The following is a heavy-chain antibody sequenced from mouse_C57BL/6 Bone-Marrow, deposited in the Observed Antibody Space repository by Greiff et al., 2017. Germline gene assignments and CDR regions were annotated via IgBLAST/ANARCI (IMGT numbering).Heavy chain of an antibody. CDR2: INPSSGYT. Sequence: QVQLQQSGAELARPGASVKMSCKASGYTFTSYTMHWVKQRPGQGLEWIGYINPSSGYTKYNQKFKDKATLTADKSSSTAYMQLSSLTSEDSAVYYGARGQYINYVVAYWGQGTLVTVSA. D-gene: IGHD2-5*01. V-gene: IGHV1-4*01. CDR3: ARGQYINYVVAY. CDR1: GYTFTSYT. J-gene: IGHJ3*01.